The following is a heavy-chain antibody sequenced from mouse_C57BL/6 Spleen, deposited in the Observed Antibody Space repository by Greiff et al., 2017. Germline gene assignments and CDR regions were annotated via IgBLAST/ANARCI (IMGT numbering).Heavy chain of an antibody. CDR2: INPGSGGT. J-gene: IGHJ2*01. CDR1: GYAFTNYL. D-gene: IGHD1-1*01. CDR3: AREGYYGSRAGYFDY. Sequence: QVQLQQSGAELVRPGTSVKVSCKASGYAFTNYLIEWVKQRPGQGLEWIGVINPGSGGTNYNEKFKGKATLTTDKSSSTAYMQLSSLTSEDSAVDLCAREGYYGSRAGYFDYWGQGTTLTVSS. V-gene: IGHV1-54*01.